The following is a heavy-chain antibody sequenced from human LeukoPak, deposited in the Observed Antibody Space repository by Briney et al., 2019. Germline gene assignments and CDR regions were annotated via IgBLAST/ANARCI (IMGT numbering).Heavy chain of an antibody. V-gene: IGHV3-23*01. Sequence: GGSLRLSCAASGFTFSSYAMSWVRQAPGKGLEWVSSISGSGGNTYYADSVKGRFTISRDTSKNTLYLQMNSLRAEDTAVYYCAKFGDILTGYPYYFDYWGQGTLVTVSS. CDR2: ISGSGGNT. CDR3: AKFGDILTGYPYYFDY. CDR1: GFTFSSYA. D-gene: IGHD3-9*01. J-gene: IGHJ4*02.